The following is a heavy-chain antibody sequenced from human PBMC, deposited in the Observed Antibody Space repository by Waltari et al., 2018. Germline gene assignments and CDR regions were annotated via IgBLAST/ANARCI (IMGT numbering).Heavy chain of an antibody. CDR3: ARGVTTVEY. Sequence: EVQLVESGGGVVQPGGSLRIAGSGLGFTVTNHWMSWVRQAPGKGPELVASINQDGSEKYYVDSMKGRFTISRDNAKNSLSLQMDSLRAEDTAVYFCARGVTTVEYWGQGTLVTVSS. D-gene: IGHD2-21*02. CDR2: INQDGSEK. V-gene: IGHV3-7*04. CDR1: GFTVTNHW. J-gene: IGHJ4*02.